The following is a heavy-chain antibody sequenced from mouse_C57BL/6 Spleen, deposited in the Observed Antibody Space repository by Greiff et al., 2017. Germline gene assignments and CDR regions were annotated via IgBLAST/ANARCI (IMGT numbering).Heavy chain of an antibody. D-gene: IGHD1-1*01. CDR2: IHPNSGST. CDR1: GYTFTSYW. V-gene: IGHV1-64*01. J-gene: IGHJ2*01. Sequence: VQLQQPGAELVKPGASVKLSCKASGYTFTSYWMHWVKQRPGQGLEWIGMIHPNSGSTNYNEKFKSKATLTVDKSSSTAYMQLSRLTSEDSAVYYCARASTVARNYFDYWGQGTTLTVAS. CDR3: ARASTVARNYFDY.